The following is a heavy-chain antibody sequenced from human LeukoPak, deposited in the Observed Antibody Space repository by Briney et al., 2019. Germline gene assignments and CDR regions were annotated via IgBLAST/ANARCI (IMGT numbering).Heavy chain of an antibody. CDR1: GFTFSSYS. Sequence: GGSLRLSCAASGFTFSSYSMNWVRQAPGKGLEWVSSISSSSSYIYYVDSVKGRFTISRDNAKNSLYLQMNSLRAEDTAVYYCARGLPSSGFDYWGQGTLVTVSS. CDR2: ISSSSSYI. J-gene: IGHJ4*02. CDR3: ARGLPSSGFDY. D-gene: IGHD3-10*01. V-gene: IGHV3-21*01.